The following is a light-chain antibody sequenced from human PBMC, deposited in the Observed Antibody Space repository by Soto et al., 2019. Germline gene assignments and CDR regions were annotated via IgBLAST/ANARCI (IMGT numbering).Light chain of an antibody. V-gene: IGKV3-15*01. J-gene: IGKJ4*01. CDR2: GVS. CDR3: QQSNNWPPLT. CDR1: QSVAGN. Sequence: EIVLTQSPATLSVSPGETATLSCRASQSVAGNLAWHQQKPGRPPRLLIYGVSTRATGVPARFSGSGSETDFSLTISSLQIEDFALYYCQQSNNWPPLTFGGGTKVDIK.